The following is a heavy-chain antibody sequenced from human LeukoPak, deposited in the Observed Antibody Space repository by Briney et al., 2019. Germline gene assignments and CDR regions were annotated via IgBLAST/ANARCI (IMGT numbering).Heavy chain of an antibody. Sequence: ASVKVSCKASGYTFTSYYMHWVRQAPGQGLEWMGIINPSGGSTSYAQKFQGRVTMTRDTSTSTVYMELSSLRSEDTAVYYCARRYYDILTGYPPGYMDVWGKGTTVIVSS. CDR1: GYTFTSYY. CDR3: ARRYYDILTGYPPGYMDV. V-gene: IGHV1-46*01. J-gene: IGHJ6*03. D-gene: IGHD3-9*01. CDR2: INPSGGST.